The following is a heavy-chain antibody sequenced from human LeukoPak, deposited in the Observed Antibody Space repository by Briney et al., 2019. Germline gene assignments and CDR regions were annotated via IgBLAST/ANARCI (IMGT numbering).Heavy chain of an antibody. Sequence: PGGSLRLSCAASGFTFSSYAMSWVRQAPGKGLEWVSGISGSGGSTYDADSVKGPFTISRDNFKNTLYLQMDSLRAEDTAVYYCAKALGPTVGFFDYWGQGTLVTVSS. CDR3: AKALGPTVGFFDY. D-gene: IGHD4-23*01. V-gene: IGHV3-23*01. CDR2: ISGSGGST. J-gene: IGHJ4*02. CDR1: GFTFSSYA.